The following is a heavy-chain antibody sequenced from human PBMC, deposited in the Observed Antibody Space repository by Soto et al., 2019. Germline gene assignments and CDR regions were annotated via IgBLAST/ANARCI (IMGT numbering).Heavy chain of an antibody. V-gene: IGHV3-9*01. CDR1: GFTFDDYA. Sequence: EVQLVESGGGLVQPGRSLRLSCAASGFTFDDYAMHWVRQAPGKGLEWVSGISWHSGSIGYADSVKGRFTISRDNAKNSLYLQMNSLRAEDTALYYCAKDTRSADYFDYWGQGTLVTVSS. J-gene: IGHJ4*02. CDR3: AKDTRSADYFDY. CDR2: ISWHSGSI. D-gene: IGHD1-26*01.